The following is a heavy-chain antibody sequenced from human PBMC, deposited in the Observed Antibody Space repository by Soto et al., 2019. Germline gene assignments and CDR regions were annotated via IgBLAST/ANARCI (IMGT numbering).Heavy chain of an antibody. J-gene: IGHJ5*02. CDR3: AKDGPIWFDP. CDR1: GFTFSSYA. CDR2: ISGSGGST. V-gene: IGHV3-23*01. Sequence: GGALRLSCTSSGFTFSSYAMSWVRQAPGKGLEWVSAISGSGGSTYYADSVKGRFTISRDNSKNTLYLQMNSLRAEDTAVYYCAKDGPIWFDPWGQGTLVTVSS.